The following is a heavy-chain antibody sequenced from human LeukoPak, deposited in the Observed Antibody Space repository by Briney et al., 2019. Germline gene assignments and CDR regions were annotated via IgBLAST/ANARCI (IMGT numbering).Heavy chain of an antibody. CDR2: INHSGST. V-gene: IGHV4-34*01. D-gene: IGHD3-22*01. Sequence: PSETLSLTCAVYGGSFSGYYWSWIRQPPGKGLEWIGEINHSGSTNYNPSLKSRVTISVDTSKNQFSLKLSSVTAADTAVYYCARDPIYYYDSSGSNWFDPWGQGTLVTVSS. J-gene: IGHJ5*02. CDR3: ARDPIYYYDSSGSNWFDP. CDR1: GGSFSGYY.